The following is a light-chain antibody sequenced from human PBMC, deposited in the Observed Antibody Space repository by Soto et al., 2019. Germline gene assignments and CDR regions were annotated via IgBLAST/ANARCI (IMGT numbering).Light chain of an antibody. CDR1: QSVSSY. CDR2: DAS. V-gene: IGKV3-11*01. J-gene: IGKJ5*01. CDR3: QQRSNWPPIT. Sequence: FVLTQSPATLSLTPGERATLSCRASQSVSSYLAWYQQKPGQAPRLLIYDASNRATGIPARFSGSGSGTDFTLTISSLEPEDFAVYYCQQRSNWPPITFGQGTRLEI.